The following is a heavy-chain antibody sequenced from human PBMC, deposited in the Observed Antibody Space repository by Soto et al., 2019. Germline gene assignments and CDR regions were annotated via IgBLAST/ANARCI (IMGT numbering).Heavy chain of an antibody. Sequence: GXSRRLSGAASGFTFSSYGMHWVRQAPGKGLEWVAVIWYDGSNKYYADSVKGRFTISRDNSKNTLYLQMNSLRAEDTAVYYCARERGKYSSFLAHWGQGTLVTVSS. D-gene: IGHD6-6*01. J-gene: IGHJ4*02. CDR2: IWYDGSNK. CDR1: GFTFSSYG. V-gene: IGHV3-33*01. CDR3: ARERGKYSSFLAH.